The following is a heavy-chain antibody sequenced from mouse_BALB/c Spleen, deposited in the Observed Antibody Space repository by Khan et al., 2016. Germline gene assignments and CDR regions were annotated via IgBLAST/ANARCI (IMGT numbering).Heavy chain of an antibody. CDR1: GYTFTSYW. CDR2: IYPGDGDT. CDR3: ARFDYYAMVY. Sequence: QVRLQQSGAELARPGASVKLSCKASGYTFTSYWMQWVKQRPGQGLEWIGAIYPGDGDTRYTQKFKGKATLTADKSSSTAHMQLSSLASEDSAVYYCARFDYYAMVYWGQGTSVTVSS. V-gene: IGHV1-87*01. J-gene: IGHJ4*01.